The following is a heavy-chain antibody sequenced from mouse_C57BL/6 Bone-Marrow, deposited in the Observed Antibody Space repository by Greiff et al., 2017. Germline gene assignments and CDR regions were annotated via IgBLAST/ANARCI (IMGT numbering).Heavy chain of an antibody. Sequence: QVQLQQPGAELVKPGASVKMSCKASGYTFTSYWITWVKQRPGQGLEWIGDIYPTSGRTNYNEQFKSKAILTVDTSSNTAYMQLSILTSEDSAVFYWTRSGPLGRSFDYWGQGTTLTVSS. V-gene: IGHV1-55*01. CDR1: GYTFTSYW. D-gene: IGHD4-1*01. CDR3: TRSGPLGRSFDY. J-gene: IGHJ2*01. CDR2: IYPTSGRT.